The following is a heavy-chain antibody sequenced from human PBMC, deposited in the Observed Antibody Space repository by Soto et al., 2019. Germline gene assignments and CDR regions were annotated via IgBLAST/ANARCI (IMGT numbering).Heavy chain of an antibody. Sequence: SETLSLTCTVSGGSISIYYWSWIRQPPGKGLEWIGNIYYSGSTNYNPSLKSRVTISVDTSRHRFSLKLTSVTAADTAVYYCASLYCSGDSCYWDYWGQGTLVTVSS. CDR2: IYYSGST. CDR3: ASLYCSGDSCYWDY. D-gene: IGHD2-15*01. CDR1: GGSISIYY. V-gene: IGHV4-59*01. J-gene: IGHJ4*02.